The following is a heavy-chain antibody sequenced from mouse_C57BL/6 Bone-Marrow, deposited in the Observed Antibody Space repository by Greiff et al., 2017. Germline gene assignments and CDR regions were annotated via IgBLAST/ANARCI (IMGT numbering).Heavy chain of an antibody. D-gene: IGHD2-4*01. Sequence: VQLQQPGTELVKPGASVKLSCKASGYTFTSYWMHWVKQRPGQGLEWIGNINPSNGGTNYNEKFKSKATLTVDKSSSTADMQLSSLTSEDSAVYYCARRTYYDYGWFAYWGQGTLVTVSA. V-gene: IGHV1-53*01. CDR3: ARRTYYDYGWFAY. J-gene: IGHJ3*01. CDR2: INPSNGGT. CDR1: GYTFTSYW.